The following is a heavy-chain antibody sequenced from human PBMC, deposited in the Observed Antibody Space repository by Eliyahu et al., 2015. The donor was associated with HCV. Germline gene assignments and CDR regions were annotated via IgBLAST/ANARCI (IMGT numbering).Heavy chain of an antibody. V-gene: IGHV1-8*01. D-gene: IGHD5-12*01. J-gene: IGHJ6*02. CDR1: GYXFTSYD. CDR2: MNXNSGNT. CDR3: AGGYSGYVRYYYYGMDV. Sequence: QVQLVQSGAEVKRXGASVKVSCKASGYXFTSYDXNWVRQATGQGLEWMGWMNXNSGNTGYAQKFQGRVTMTRNTSISTAYMELSSLRSEDTAVYYCAGGYSGYVRYYYYGMDVWGQGTTVTVSS.